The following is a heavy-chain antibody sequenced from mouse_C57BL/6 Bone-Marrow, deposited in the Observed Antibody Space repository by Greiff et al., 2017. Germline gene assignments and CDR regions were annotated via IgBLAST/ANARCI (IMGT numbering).Heavy chain of an antibody. CDR2: ISSGSSTI. V-gene: IGHV5-17*01. Sequence: EVHLVESGGGLVKPGGSLKLSCAASGFTFSDYGMHWVRQAPGKGLEWVAYISSGSSTIYYADTVKGRFTISRDNAKNTLFLQMTSLRSEDTAIYYCARGGTVVATGAMDYWGQGTSVTVSS. CDR1: GFTFSDYG. J-gene: IGHJ4*01. CDR3: ARGGTVVATGAMDY. D-gene: IGHD1-1*01.